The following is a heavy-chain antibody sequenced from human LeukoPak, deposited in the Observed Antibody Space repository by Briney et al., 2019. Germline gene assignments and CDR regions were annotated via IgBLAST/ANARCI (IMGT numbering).Heavy chain of an antibody. CDR1: GYTFTSYG. Sequence: ASVKLSCKASGYTFTSYGISWVLQAPVQALEWMGWISAYNTNTKYTQKFQGRVTMTTDTSTSTAYMELRSLRSDDTVVYFCQKEAYDILTGGGNFDYWGQGTLDTVSS. D-gene: IGHD3-9*01. J-gene: IGHJ4*02. CDR3: QKEAYDILTGGGNFDY. V-gene: IGHV1-18*01. CDR2: ISAYNTNT.